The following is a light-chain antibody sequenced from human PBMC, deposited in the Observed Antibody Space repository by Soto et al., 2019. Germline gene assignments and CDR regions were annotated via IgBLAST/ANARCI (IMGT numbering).Light chain of an antibody. J-gene: IGKJ5*01. V-gene: IGKV1-33*01. Sequence: DIQMTQSPSSLSASVGDRVTITCQASQDINSYLSWYQQRPGKAPKLLIYDAFTLETGVPSMFSRSGSGTDFIFTISSLQPEDFATYYCQQYDTFPVTFGQGTRLEIK. CDR2: DAF. CDR1: QDINSY. CDR3: QQYDTFPVT.